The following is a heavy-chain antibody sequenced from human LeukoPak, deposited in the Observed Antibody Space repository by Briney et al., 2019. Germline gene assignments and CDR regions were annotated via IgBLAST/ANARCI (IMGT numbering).Heavy chain of an antibody. V-gene: IGHV4-39*01. J-gene: IGHJ4*02. Sequence: SETLSLTCTVSGVSISSSNSYWGWIRQPPGKGLEWIGSIYYSGNTYYNASLKSQVSISIDTSKNQFSLRLTSVTAADTAVYYCAGQTGSGLFVLPGGQGTLVTVSS. CDR3: AGQTGSGLFVLP. CDR2: IYYSGNT. D-gene: IGHD3/OR15-3a*01. CDR1: GVSISSSNSY.